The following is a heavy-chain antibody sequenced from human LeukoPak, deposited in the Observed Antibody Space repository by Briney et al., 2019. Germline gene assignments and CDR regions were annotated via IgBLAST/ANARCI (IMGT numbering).Heavy chain of an antibody. Sequence: SQTLSLTCAVSGGSISSGGFSWNWIRQPPGKGLEWIGYIFHGGNTYYNPSLKSRVTISLDRSKNHFSLKLSSVTAADTAVYYCARSPRDYYDRSGSVNYFDYWGQGTLVTVSS. CDR1: GGSISSGGFS. D-gene: IGHD3-22*01. V-gene: IGHV4-30-2*01. CDR2: IFHGGNT. J-gene: IGHJ4*02. CDR3: ARSPRDYYDRSGSVNYFDY.